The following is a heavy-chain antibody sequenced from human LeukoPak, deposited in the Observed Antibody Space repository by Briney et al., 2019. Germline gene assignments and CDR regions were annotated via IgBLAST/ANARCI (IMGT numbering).Heavy chain of an antibody. Sequence: SETLSLTCTVSGGSISSGGYYWRWIRQHPGKGLDWIEYIYYSGSTYDNPSLKSRVNTSVDTSKNQLSLKLSSDTAADTAVYYCARTLVVSAPIDAIDIWGQGTMVTVSS. J-gene: IGHJ3*02. V-gene: IGHV4-31*03. CDR1: GGSISSGGYY. D-gene: IGHD3-22*01. CDR3: ARTLVVSAPIDAIDI. CDR2: IYYSGST.